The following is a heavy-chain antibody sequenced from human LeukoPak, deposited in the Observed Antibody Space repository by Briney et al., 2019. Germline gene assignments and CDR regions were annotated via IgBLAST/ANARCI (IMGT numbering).Heavy chain of an antibody. D-gene: IGHD6-6*01. Sequence: GGSLRLSCAASGFTFSTSWMSWVRQAPGKGLEWVATINQDESKTYYVDSVRGRFTISRDNAKNSLYLQMNSLRADDTAVYFCTREYSSSARDYWGQGTLVTVSS. CDR1: GFTFSTSW. CDR3: TREYSSSARDY. V-gene: IGHV3-7*05. CDR2: INQDESKT. J-gene: IGHJ4*02.